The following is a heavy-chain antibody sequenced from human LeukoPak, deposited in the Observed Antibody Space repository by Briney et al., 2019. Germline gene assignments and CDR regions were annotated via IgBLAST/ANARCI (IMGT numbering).Heavy chain of an antibody. CDR3: ASLYYYDSGGYYHAGIDY. CDR2: IWYDGSNK. J-gene: IGHJ4*02. D-gene: IGHD3-22*01. V-gene: IGHV3-33*01. CDR1: GFTFSSYG. Sequence: PGGSLRLSCAASGFTFSSYGMHWVRQAPGKGLEWVAVIWYDGSNKYYADSLKGRFTISRDNAKNSLYLQMNSLRAEDTAVYYCASLYYYDSGGYYHAGIDYWGQGTLVTVSS.